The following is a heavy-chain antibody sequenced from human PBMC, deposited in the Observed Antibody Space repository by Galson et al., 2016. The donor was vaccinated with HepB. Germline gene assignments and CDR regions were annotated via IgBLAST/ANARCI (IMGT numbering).Heavy chain of an antibody. CDR1: GGSIRSYY. D-gene: IGHD6-6*01. CDR2: IHYSGST. Sequence: ETLSLTCTVSGGSIRSYYWSWIRQPPGKGLEWIGHIHYSGSTNYNPSLKSRVTMSVDTSTNQLSLKLTSVTAADTAVYFCASWIARPGSSFDYWGQGILVTVSS. CDR3: ASWIARPGSSFDY. J-gene: IGHJ4*02. V-gene: IGHV4-59*01.